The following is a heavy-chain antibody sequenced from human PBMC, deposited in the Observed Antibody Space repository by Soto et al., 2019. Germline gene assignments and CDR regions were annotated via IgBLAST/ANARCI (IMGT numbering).Heavy chain of an antibody. D-gene: IGHD3-9*01. Sequence: GSLRLSCAASGFTFSSYWMHWVRQAPGKGLVWVSRINSDGSSTSYADSVKGRFTISRDNAKNTLYLQMNSLRAEDTAVYYCARDPLTYYDILTAPYFDYWGQGTLVTVS. J-gene: IGHJ4*02. V-gene: IGHV3-74*01. CDR2: INSDGSST. CDR3: ARDPLTYYDILTAPYFDY. CDR1: GFTFSSYW.